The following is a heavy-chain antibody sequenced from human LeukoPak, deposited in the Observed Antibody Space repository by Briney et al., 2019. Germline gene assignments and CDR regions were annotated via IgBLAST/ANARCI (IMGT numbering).Heavy chain of an antibody. D-gene: IGHD2-15*01. CDR2: INHSGST. J-gene: IGHJ6*03. CDR1: GGSFSGYY. Sequence: SETLSLTCAVYGGSFSGYYWSWIRQPPGKGLEWIGEINHSGSTNYNPSLESRVTISVDTSKNQFSLKLSSVTAADTAVYYCARGRFDYCSGGSCYSRYYYYYYMDVWGKGTTVTVSS. V-gene: IGHV4-34*01. CDR3: ARGRFDYCSGGSCYSRYYYYYYMDV.